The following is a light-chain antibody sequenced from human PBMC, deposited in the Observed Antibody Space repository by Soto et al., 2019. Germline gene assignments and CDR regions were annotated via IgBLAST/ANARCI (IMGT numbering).Light chain of an antibody. J-gene: IGKJ1*01. CDR3: QQFGRSPPSWT. Sequence: ESVLTQSPGTLSLSPGERAILSCRASQSVSSNYLAWYQQKPGQAPRLLIYGASSRATGTPDRFSGSGSGTDFTLTISRLEPEDFAVYYCQQFGRSPPSWTFGQGTKVEIK. V-gene: IGKV3-20*01. CDR1: QSVSSNY. CDR2: GAS.